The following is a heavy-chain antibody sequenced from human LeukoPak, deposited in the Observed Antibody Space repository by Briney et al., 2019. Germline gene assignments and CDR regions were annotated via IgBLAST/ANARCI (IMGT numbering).Heavy chain of an antibody. CDR3: ASAMVRGAVWFDP. D-gene: IGHD3-10*01. Sequence: SETLSLTCTVSGGSLSSGSYYWSWIRQPAGTGLEWIGRIYTSGSTNYNPSLKSRVTISVDTSKNQFSLKLSSVTAADTAVYYCASAMVRGAVWFDPWGQGTLVTVSS. J-gene: IGHJ5*02. V-gene: IGHV4-61*02. CDR1: GGSLSSGSYY. CDR2: IYTSGST.